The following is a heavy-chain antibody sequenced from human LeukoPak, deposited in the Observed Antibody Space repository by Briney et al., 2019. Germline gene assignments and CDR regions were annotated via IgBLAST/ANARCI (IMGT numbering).Heavy chain of an antibody. CDR1: GFTFGSYG. J-gene: IGHJ4*02. Sequence: GGSLRLSCAASGFTFGSYGMHWVRQAPGKGLDLVAFVRYDGNNPYYSASVKGRFTISRDNSKNTLYLQMNSLRAEDTAVYYCSKHDSSYSGYWGQGTLVTVSS. CDR2: VRYDGNNP. D-gene: IGHD3-22*01. CDR3: SKHDSSYSGY. V-gene: IGHV3-30*02.